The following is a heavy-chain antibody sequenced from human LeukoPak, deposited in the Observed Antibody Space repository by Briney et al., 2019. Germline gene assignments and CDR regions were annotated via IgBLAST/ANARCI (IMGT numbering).Heavy chain of an antibody. V-gene: IGHV4-59*08. CDR2: ISDIGST. D-gene: IGHD3-3*01. J-gene: IGHJ4*02. CDR1: GGSISSYY. Sequence: SETLSLTCTVSGGSISSYYWSWIRQPPGKGLEWIAYISDIGSTNYNPSLKSRVTISIDTSKNQFSLKLSSVTAADTAVYYCARHNYDSTYWGQGTLVTVSS. CDR3: ARHNYDSTY.